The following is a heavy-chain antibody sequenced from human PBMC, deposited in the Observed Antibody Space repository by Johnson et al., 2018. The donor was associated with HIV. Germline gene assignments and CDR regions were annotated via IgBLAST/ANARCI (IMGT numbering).Heavy chain of an antibody. D-gene: IGHD5-18*01. Sequence: QMQLVESGGGVVHPGKSLRLSCVGSGFTFSSYGMHWVRQAPGEGLDWVAFISRDGGTEYYADSVKGRFAISRDNAKCTLYLLMNYLTPEDTAMYYCAVGIQLWFASEGDAFDIWGQGAMVSVSS. CDR3: AVGIQLWFASEGDAFDI. J-gene: IGHJ3*02. CDR1: GFTFSSYG. V-gene: IGHV3-30*19. CDR2: ISRDGGTE.